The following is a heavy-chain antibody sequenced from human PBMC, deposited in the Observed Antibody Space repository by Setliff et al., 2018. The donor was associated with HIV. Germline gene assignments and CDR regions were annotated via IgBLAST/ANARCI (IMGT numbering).Heavy chain of an antibody. CDR3: AKAGIAAAAGGYFDF. CDR1: GFTFSTYW. D-gene: IGHD6-13*01. V-gene: IGHV3-33*06. Sequence: GGSLRLSCAASGFTFSTYWMHWVRQAPGKGLEWVAVIWYDGSNKYYADSVKGRFTISRDNSKNTLYLQMNSLRAEDTAVYYCAKAGIAAAAGGYFDFWGRGTLVTVSS. CDR2: IWYDGSNK. J-gene: IGHJ2*01.